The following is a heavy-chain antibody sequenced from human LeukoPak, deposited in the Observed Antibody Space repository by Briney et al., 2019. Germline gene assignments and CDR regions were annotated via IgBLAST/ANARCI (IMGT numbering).Heavy chain of an antibody. D-gene: IGHD6-13*01. CDR2: IWHTSMSA. CDR1: GFNFTRHG. V-gene: IGHV3-33*06. CDR3: AKELGVPAAGWQIQQ. Sequence: GSSLRLSCGTSGFNFTRHGMHWVRQAPGKGLEWVAVIWHTSMSAFYSDSVKGRFIISRDNSRNTLYLQMSNLRADDTAVYYCAKELGVPAAGWQIQQWGLGTLVTVSS. J-gene: IGHJ1*01.